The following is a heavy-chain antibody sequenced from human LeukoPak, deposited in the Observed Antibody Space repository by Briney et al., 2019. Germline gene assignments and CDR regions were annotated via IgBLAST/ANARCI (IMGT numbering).Heavy chain of an antibody. D-gene: IGHD6-13*01. CDR2: IWHTSMSA. CDR1: GFNFTRHG. V-gene: IGHV3-33*06. CDR3: AKELGVPAAGWQIQQ. Sequence: GSSLRLSCGTSGFNFTRHGMHWVRQAPGKGLEWVAVIWHTSMSAFYSDSVKGRFIISRDNSRNTLYLQMSNLRADDTAVYYCAKELGVPAAGWQIQQWGLGTLVTVSS. J-gene: IGHJ1*01.